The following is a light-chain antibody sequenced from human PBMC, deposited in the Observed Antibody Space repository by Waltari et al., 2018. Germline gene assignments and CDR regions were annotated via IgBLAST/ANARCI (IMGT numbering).Light chain of an antibody. CDR3: QVWDPTSSHWI. Sequence: SYVLTQPSSVSVAPGQTASIACGGDNIGNKRVHWYQQRPGQAPVLVVYASDDRPSGIPDRFSGSNSGRTATLTVSRVGAGDEADYYCQVWDPTSSHWIFGGGTKLTVL. V-gene: IGLV3-21*02. J-gene: IGLJ2*01. CDR1: NIGNKR. CDR2: ASD.